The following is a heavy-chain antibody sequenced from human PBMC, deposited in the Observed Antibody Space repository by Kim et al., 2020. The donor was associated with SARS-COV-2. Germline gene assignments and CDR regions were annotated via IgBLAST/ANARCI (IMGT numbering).Heavy chain of an antibody. CDR3: ARDISVGAVY. Sequence: GGSLRLSCAASGFTFSSYAMHWVRQAPGKGLEWVAVISYDGSNKYYADSVKGRFTISRDNSKNTLYLQMNSLRAEDTAVYYCARDISVGAVYWGQGTLVTVSS. V-gene: IGHV3-30*04. J-gene: IGHJ4*02. CDR2: ISYDGSNK. CDR1: GFTFSSYA. D-gene: IGHD1-26*01.